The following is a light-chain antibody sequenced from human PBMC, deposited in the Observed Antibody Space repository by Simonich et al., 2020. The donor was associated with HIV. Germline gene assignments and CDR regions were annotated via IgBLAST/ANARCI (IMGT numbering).Light chain of an antibody. CDR2: AAS. V-gene: IGKV1-39*01. J-gene: IGKJ2*01. CDR1: ESITTY. CDR3: QQSYSTFRT. Sequence: DIQMTQSPSSLSASVGDRVNITCRASESITTYLNWYQQKPGKAPKLLIYAASSLQSGVPSRFSGSGSGTDFTLTISSLQPEDFATYYCQQSYSTFRTFGQGTKLEIK.